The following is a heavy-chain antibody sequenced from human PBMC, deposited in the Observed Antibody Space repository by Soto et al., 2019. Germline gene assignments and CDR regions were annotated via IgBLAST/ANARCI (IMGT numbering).Heavy chain of an antibody. J-gene: IGHJ3*02. CDR1: GGSISSGGYY. CDR3: ARGPTVYDILTGYSQGDAFDI. V-gene: IGHV4-31*03. Sequence: QVQLQESGPGLVKPSQTLSLTCTVSGGSISSGGYYWSWIRQHPGKGLEWIGYIYYSGSTYYNPYLKSRVTISVDTSKNQFSLKLSSVTAADTAVYYCARGPTVYDILTGYSQGDAFDIWGQGTMVTVSS. CDR2: IYYSGST. D-gene: IGHD3-9*01.